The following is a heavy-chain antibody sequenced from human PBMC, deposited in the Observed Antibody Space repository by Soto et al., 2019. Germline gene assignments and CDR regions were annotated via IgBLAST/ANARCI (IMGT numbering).Heavy chain of an antibody. Sequence: ASVKVSCKVSGYTLTELSMHWARQAPGKGLEWMGGFDPEDGETIYAQKFQGRVTMTEDTSTDTAYMELSSLRSEDTAVYYCATSGRYYDSSGYYLDYWGQGTLVTVSS. D-gene: IGHD3-22*01. CDR1: GYTLTELS. CDR3: ATSGRYYDSSGYYLDY. CDR2: FDPEDGET. J-gene: IGHJ4*02. V-gene: IGHV1-24*01.